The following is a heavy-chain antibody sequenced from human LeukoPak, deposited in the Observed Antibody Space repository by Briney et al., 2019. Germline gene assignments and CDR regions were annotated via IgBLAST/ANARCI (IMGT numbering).Heavy chain of an antibody. Sequence: ASVKVSCMGSVYTFIVYYIHWVRQAPGQGPEWVGWINPNTGGPNYAQNFQGRVTMTRDTSIRTAYMELRRLRSDDTAVYYCARGLYCSSASCYIGLGYYYYYMDVWGKGTTVTVS. J-gene: IGHJ6*03. CDR1: VYTFIVYY. CDR3: ARGLYCSSASCYIGLGYYYYYMDV. CDR2: INPNTGGP. V-gene: IGHV1-2*02. D-gene: IGHD2-2*02.